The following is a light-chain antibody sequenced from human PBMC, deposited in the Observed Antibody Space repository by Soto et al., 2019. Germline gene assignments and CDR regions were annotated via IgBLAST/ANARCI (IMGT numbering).Light chain of an antibody. V-gene: IGKV1-33*01. CDR1: QDITNY. CDR2: DAS. CDR3: QQYGSSIQT. Sequence: DIQMTQSPSSLSASVGDRVTITCQASQDITNYLNWYQQKPGKAPRLLLYDASSLETGVPSRFSGSGSGTDFTFTISSLQPEDFAVYYCQQYGSSIQTFGQGTKVDIK. J-gene: IGKJ1*01.